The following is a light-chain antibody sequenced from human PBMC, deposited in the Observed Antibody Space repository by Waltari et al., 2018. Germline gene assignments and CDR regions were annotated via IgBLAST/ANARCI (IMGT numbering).Light chain of an antibody. V-gene: IGKV1-5*03. J-gene: IGKJ1*01. CDR2: KAS. Sequence: DIQMTQSPSTLSASVGDRFTITCRASQSIRSWLAWYQQKPGKAPKILIYKASRLESGVPSRFSGSESGTEFTLTISSLQPDDFATYYCQQYNSFSPWAFGQGTKVEI. CDR1: QSIRSW. CDR3: QQYNSFSPWA.